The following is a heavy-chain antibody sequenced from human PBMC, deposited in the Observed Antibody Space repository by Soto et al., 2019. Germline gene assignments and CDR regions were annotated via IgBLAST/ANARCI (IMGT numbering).Heavy chain of an antibody. Sequence: QVQLVESGGGVVQPGRSLRLSCAASGFTFSSYAMHWVRRAPGKGLEWMAVMSYDGSNKYYADSVKGRFTISRDNSKNTLYLQMNSLSTEDTALYYCARHGGAYWGQGTLVIVSS. V-gene: IGHV3-30-3*01. J-gene: IGHJ4*02. CDR3: ARHGGAY. CDR1: GFTFSSYA. CDR2: MSYDGSNK. D-gene: IGHD3-16*01.